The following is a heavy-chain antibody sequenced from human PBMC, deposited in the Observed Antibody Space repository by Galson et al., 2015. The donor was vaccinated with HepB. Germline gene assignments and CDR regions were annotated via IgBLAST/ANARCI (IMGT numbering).Heavy chain of an antibody. Sequence: SVKVSCKASGYVFKTFGITWVRQAPGQGLEWMGWISPYNGDARYAQKFQGRLTMTTDTATNTAYMELRSLTSDDTAVYYCARDPVSGFIIINHFYYYMDVWGKGTPVTVSS. D-gene: IGHD3-10*01. CDR1: GYVFKTFG. CDR3: ARDPVSGFIIINHFYYYMDV. J-gene: IGHJ6*03. CDR2: ISPYNGDA. V-gene: IGHV1-18*04.